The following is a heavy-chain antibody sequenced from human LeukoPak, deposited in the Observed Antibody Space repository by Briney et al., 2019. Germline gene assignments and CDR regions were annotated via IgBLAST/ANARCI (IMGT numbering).Heavy chain of an antibody. CDR3: ARMSYGSGRSDINWFDP. V-gene: IGHV1-69*02. J-gene: IGHJ5*02. D-gene: IGHD3-10*01. CDR1: GGTFSSYT. CDR2: IIPILGIA. Sequence: GASVKVSCKASGGTFSSYTISWVRQAPGQGLEWMGRIIPILGIANYAQKFQDRVTITRNTSISTAYMELSSLRSEDTAVYYCARMSYGSGRSDINWFDPWGQGTLVTVSS.